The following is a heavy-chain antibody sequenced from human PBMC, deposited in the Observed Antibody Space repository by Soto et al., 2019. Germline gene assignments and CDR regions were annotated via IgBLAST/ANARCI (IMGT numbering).Heavy chain of an antibody. CDR3: AHRAMYSCGWFPFDY. CDR2: IYWDDVK. CDR1: GFSLTTTGVG. J-gene: IGHJ4*02. D-gene: IGHD3-22*01. Sequence: QITLKESGPTLVKPTQTLTLTCTFSGFSLTTTGVGVGWFRQPPGKALEWLALIYWDDVKRYSSSLQRRLTITKDTSKNQVVITMTNMDPVDTATYYCAHRAMYSCGWFPFDYWGQGILGTVSS. V-gene: IGHV2-5*02.